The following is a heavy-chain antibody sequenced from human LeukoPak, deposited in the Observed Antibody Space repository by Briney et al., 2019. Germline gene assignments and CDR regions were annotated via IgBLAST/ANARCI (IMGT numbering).Heavy chain of an antibody. CDR2: IYHSGST. CDR1: GDSISYFY. J-gene: IGHJ3*02. Sequence: SETLSLTCSVSGDSISYFYWSWIRQPPGKGLEWIGSIYHSGSTYYNPSLKSRVTISVDTSKNQFSLKLSSVTAADTAVYYCARSEGGDAFDIWGQGTMVTVSS. CDR3: ARSEGGDAFDI. D-gene: IGHD3-16*01. V-gene: IGHV4-38-2*02.